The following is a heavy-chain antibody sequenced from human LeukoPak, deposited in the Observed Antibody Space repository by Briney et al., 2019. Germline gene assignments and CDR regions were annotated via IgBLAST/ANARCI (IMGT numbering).Heavy chain of an antibody. Sequence: GGSLRLSCAAPGFTFSSYGMHWVRQAPGKGLEWVAVISYDGSNKYYADSEKGRFTISRDNSKNTLYLQMNSLRAEDTAVYYCAESSGWSIFDYWGQGTLVTVSS. V-gene: IGHV3-30*03. CDR2: ISYDGSNK. CDR1: GFTFSSYG. J-gene: IGHJ4*02. CDR3: AESSGWSIFDY. D-gene: IGHD6-19*01.